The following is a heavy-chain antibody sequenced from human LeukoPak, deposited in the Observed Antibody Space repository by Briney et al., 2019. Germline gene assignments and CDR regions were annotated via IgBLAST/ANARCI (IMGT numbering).Heavy chain of an antibody. CDR1: GFTFSSYW. CDR3: ARALSGYYDSSGYYSFFDY. CDR2: IKQDGSEK. D-gene: IGHD3-22*01. V-gene: IGHV3-7*03. J-gene: IGHJ4*02. Sequence: GGSLRLSCAASGFTFSSYWMSWVRQAPGKGLEWVANIKQDGSEKYYVDSVKGRFTISRDNAKNSLYLQTNSLRAEDTAVYYCARALSGYYDSSGYYSFFDYWGQGTLVTVSS.